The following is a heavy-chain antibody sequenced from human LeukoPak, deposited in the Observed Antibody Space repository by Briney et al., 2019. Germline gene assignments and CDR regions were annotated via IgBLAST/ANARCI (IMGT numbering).Heavy chain of an antibody. J-gene: IGHJ6*02. CDR3: AREWQQLVTYTYYYYGMDV. Sequence: SQTRSLTWAISGDSVSSTSAAWNWIRQSPSRGLEWLGRTYYRSKGYNDYAVSVKSRITINPDTSKNQFSLQLNSVTPDDTAVYYCAREWQQLVTYTYYYYGMDVWGQGTTVTVSS. CDR1: GDSVSSTSAA. D-gene: IGHD6-13*01. V-gene: IGHV6-1*01. CDR2: TYYRSKGYN.